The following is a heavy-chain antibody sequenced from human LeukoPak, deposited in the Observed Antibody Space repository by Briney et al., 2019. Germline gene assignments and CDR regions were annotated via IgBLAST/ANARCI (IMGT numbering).Heavy chain of an antibody. CDR2: VSGSGGST. CDR3: AKEYTVTTKAFDY. Sequence: GGSLRLSCAASGFTFSSYAMSWVRQAPGKGLEWVSAVSGSGGSTYYADSVKGRFTTSRDNSKNTLYLQMNSLRAEDTAIYYCAKEYTVTTKAFDYWGQGTLVTVSS. J-gene: IGHJ4*02. V-gene: IGHV3-23*01. CDR1: GFTFSSYA. D-gene: IGHD4-11*01.